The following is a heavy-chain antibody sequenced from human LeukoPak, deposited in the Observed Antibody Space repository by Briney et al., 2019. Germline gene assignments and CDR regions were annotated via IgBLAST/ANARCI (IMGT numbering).Heavy chain of an antibody. CDR2: IHYSGST. D-gene: IGHD1-26*01. CDR3: AGRVGASIWTGMHF. V-gene: IGHV4-39*02. J-gene: IGHJ4*02. CDR1: GVSISGGSFH. Sequence: TSETLSLTCTVSGVSISGGSFHWGWVRQPPGKGLEWIGNIHYSGSTYYNPSLTSPVSISVDTSKNHFSLQLRSVTAADTAVYYCAGRVGASIWTGMHFWGQGTLVAVSS.